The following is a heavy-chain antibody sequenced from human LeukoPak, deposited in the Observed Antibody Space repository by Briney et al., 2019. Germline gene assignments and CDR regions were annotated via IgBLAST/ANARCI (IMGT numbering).Heavy chain of an antibody. CDR2: IENTRET. D-gene: IGHD3-22*01. J-gene: IGHJ4*02. CDR1: GGSFDEYC. CDR3: WLLSPAGDY. Sequence: SETLSLTCAVSGGSFDEYCWTWIRQSPGKGLEWIGRIENTRETNYNLSLKSRATILIDTSKSQVSLRLRSVTAADTAVYYCWLLSPAGDYWGQGSLLTVSS. V-gene: IGHV4-34*01.